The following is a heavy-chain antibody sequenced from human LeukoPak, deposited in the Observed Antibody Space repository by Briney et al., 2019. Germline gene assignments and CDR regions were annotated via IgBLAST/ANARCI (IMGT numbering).Heavy chain of an antibody. Sequence: GGSLRLSCEASGFTFSRDWMSWVRQAPGKGLEWVANIKHGGSEKLYVDSVKGRFTISRDDAKNSLYLQMNSLRPEDTAVYYCARVEASGYDYGAFDYWGQGTLVTVSS. CDR1: GFTFSRDW. J-gene: IGHJ4*02. CDR3: ARVEASGYDYGAFDY. V-gene: IGHV3-7*01. D-gene: IGHD5-12*01. CDR2: IKHGGSEK.